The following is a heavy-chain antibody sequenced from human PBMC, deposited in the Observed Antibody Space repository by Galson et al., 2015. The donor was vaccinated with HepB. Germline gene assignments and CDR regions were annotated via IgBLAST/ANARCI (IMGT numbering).Heavy chain of an antibody. J-gene: IGHJ4*02. CDR3: TARF. CDR2: IKSKSDGETT. V-gene: IGHV3-15*01. Sequence: SLRLSCAGSGFPFSNFWMSCVRQAPGKGLEWVGRIKSKSDGETTAYAAPVRGRFAISRDDSKNMVYLEMNSLGTEDTAVYYCTARFWGQGTLVTVSS. CDR1: GFPFSNFW.